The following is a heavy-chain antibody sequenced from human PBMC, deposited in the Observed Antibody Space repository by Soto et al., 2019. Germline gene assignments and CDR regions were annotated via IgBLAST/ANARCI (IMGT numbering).Heavy chain of an antibody. J-gene: IGHJ4*02. CDR2: SSDRRTGNT. D-gene: IGHD2-21*02. CDR3: TTWLTANFDS. CDR1: GFTFSSYT. Sequence: PGGSLRLSCAASGFTFSSYTLNWVRRAPGKGLEWVATSSDRRTGNTHYSDSVRGRFTLSRDYSRNILFLQMDSLRADDTALYYCTTWLTANFDSWGRGTQVTVYS. V-gene: IGHV3-23*01.